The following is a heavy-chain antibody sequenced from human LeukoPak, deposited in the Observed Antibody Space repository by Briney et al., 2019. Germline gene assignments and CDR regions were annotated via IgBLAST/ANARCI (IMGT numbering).Heavy chain of an antibody. J-gene: IGHJ4*02. V-gene: IGHV3-7*01. Sequence: QPEGSLRLSCAASGFPFSNYGMHWVRQAPGKGLEWVANIKQDGSEKYYVDSVKGRFTISRDNAKNSLYLQMNSLRAEDTAVYYCARESTDYYFDYWGQGTLVTVSS. D-gene: IGHD3-3*01. CDR1: GFPFSNYG. CDR3: ARESTDYYFDY. CDR2: IKQDGSEK.